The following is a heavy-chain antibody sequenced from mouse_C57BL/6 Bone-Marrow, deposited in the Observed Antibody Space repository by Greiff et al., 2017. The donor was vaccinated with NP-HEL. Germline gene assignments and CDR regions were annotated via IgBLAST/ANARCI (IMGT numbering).Heavy chain of an antibody. CDR3: AREGTGVANFDY. CDR1: GYTFTSYW. D-gene: IGHD1-1*01. V-gene: IGHV1-64*01. J-gene: IGHJ2*01. Sequence: PLSSVPLSCKASGYTFTSYWMHWVKQRPGQGLEWIGMIHPNSGSTNYNEKFKSKATLTVDKSSSTAYMQLSSLTSEDSAVYYCAREGTGVANFDYWGQGTTLTGSS. CDR2: IHPNSGST.